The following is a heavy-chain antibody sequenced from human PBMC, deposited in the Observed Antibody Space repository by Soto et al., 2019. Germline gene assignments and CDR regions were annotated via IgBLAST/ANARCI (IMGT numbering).Heavy chain of an antibody. D-gene: IGHD3-16*01. CDR2: VSGYNGNT. Sequence: QVQLVQSGAEVKKPGASVKVSCKASGYTFTSHGISWVRQAPGQGLEWMGWVSGYNGNTNYAQKFQGRVTMTTDTTTTTGYMELRSLTSDDTAVYYCSRDLGAKVYFWGLGTLVTVSS. J-gene: IGHJ4*02. CDR1: GYTFTSHG. V-gene: IGHV1-18*01. CDR3: SRDLGAKVYF.